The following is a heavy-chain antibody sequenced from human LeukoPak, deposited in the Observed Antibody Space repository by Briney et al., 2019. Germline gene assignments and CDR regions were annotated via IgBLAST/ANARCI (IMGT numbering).Heavy chain of an antibody. CDR3: VRGTYYFDY. CDR1: GFTFSSYT. V-gene: IGHV3-30-3*01. CDR2: ISFDGSHK. D-gene: IGHD2-2*01. J-gene: IGHJ4*02. Sequence: GRSLRLSCAASGFTFSSYTIHWVRQAPSQGLEWVAVISFDGSHKSFADSVQGRFTISRDNSKNTLYLQMNSLRAEDTAVYYCVRGTYYFDYWGQGTLVTVSS.